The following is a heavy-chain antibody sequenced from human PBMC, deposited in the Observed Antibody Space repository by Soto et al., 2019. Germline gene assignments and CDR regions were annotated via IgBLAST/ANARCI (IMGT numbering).Heavy chain of an antibody. J-gene: IGHJ3*02. CDR2: ISYDGSNK. CDR1: GFTFSSYA. CDR3: ARSMIVVVHDAFDI. D-gene: IGHD3-22*01. V-gene: IGHV3-30-3*01. Sequence: GGSLRLSCAASGFTFSSYAMHWVRQAPGKGLEWVAVISYDGSNKYYADSVKGRFTISRDNSKNTLYLQMNSLRAEDTAVYYCARSMIVVVHDAFDIWGQGTMVTVSS.